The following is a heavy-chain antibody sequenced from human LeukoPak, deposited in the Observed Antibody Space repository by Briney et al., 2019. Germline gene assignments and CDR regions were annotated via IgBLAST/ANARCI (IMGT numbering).Heavy chain of an antibody. J-gene: IGHJ4*02. V-gene: IGHV3-30*03. Sequence: PGGSLRLSCAASGFTFSSYGMHWVRQAPGKGLEWVAVISYDGSNKYYADSVKGRFTISRDNSKNTLYLQMNSLRAEDTAVYYCARGGNFVVVPAAPSLGDYWGQGTLVTVSS. D-gene: IGHD2-2*01. CDR3: ARGGNFVVVPAAPSLGDY. CDR1: GFTFSSYG. CDR2: ISYDGSNK.